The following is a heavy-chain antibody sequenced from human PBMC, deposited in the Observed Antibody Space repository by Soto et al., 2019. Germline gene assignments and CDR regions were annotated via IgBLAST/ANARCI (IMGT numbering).Heavy chain of an antibody. CDR2: IDWDDDK. Sequence: SGPTLVNPTQTLTLTCTFSGFPLSTSGMCVSWIRQPPGKALEWLALIDWDDDKYYSTSLKTRLTISKDTSKNQVVLTMTNMDPLDTATYYCARTVVRGGSYAFDYWGQGTLVTVSS. V-gene: IGHV2-70*01. J-gene: IGHJ4*02. CDR3: ARTVVRGGSYAFDY. CDR1: GFPLSTSGMC. D-gene: IGHD1-26*01.